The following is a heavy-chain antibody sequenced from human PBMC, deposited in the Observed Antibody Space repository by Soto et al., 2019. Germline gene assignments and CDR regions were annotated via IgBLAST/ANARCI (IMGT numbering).Heavy chain of an antibody. D-gene: IGHD3-10*01. CDR3: TRLISAAQDY. Sequence: EVLLVESGGGLVQPGGSLKLSCEASGFVFKDSSIHWVRQASGKGLEWVGRIRDRAYNYATAYAASVKGRFTISRDDSNNTAYLQMDSLKTEDTAIYYCTRLISAAQDYWGQGTLVTVS. J-gene: IGHJ4*02. CDR1: GFVFKDSS. CDR2: IRDRAYNYAT. V-gene: IGHV3-73*01.